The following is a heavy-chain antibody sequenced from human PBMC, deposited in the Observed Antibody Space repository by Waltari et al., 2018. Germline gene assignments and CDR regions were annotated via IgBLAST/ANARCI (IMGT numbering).Heavy chain of an antibody. Sequence: QVQLVQSGAEVKKPGASVKVSCKASGYTFTGYYMHWVRQAPGQGLEWMGRINPNSGGTNYAQKFQGRVTITADKSTSTAYMELSSLRSEDTAVYYCARAMTTDYFDYWGQGTLVTVSS. V-gene: IGHV1-2*06. CDR2: INPNSGGT. J-gene: IGHJ4*02. CDR3: ARAMTTDYFDY. CDR1: GYTFTGYY. D-gene: IGHD4-17*01.